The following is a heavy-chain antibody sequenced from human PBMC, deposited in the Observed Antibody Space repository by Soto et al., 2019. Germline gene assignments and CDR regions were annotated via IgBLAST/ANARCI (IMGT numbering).Heavy chain of an antibody. V-gene: IGHV3-21*01. CDR3: PREYTAWPLAYGLDV. CDR1: GFSFSTYS. J-gene: IGHJ6*02. CDR2: ISSRSDI. D-gene: IGHD2-2*02. Sequence: GGSLGLCFVGSGFSFSTYSINWVRQAPGKGLEWVSSISSRSDIYYADSVKGRFTISRDNAKNSVSLQMNSLRAEDTAVYYCPREYTAWPLAYGLDVWGQGTTVTVSS.